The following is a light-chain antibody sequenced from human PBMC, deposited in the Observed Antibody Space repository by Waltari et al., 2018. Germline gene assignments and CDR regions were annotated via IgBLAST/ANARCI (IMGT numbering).Light chain of an antibody. CDR1: ICDVGGFNS. CDR3: SSQSTNSVVL. J-gene: IGLJ3*02. Sequence: QSALTQPASVSGSPGQSITISCTGTICDVGGFNSVSWYQVHPGQAPRVMIYDVINRPSGVSDRFSASKSGNTASLTISGLQAEDEGDYYCSSQSTNSVVLFGGGTKLTVL. V-gene: IGLV2-14*03. CDR2: DVI.